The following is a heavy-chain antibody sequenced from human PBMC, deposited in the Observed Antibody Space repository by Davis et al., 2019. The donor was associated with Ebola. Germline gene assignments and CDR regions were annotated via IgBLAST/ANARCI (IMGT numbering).Heavy chain of an antibody. CDR2: IWYDGSNK. CDR1: GFTFSSYG. J-gene: IGHJ6*02. Sequence: GESLKISCAASGFTFSSYGMHWVRQAPGKGLEWVAVIWYDGSNKYYADSVKGRFTISRDNSKNTLYLQMNSLRAEDTAVYYCARVGIEYCSGGSCYANYGMDVWGQGTTVTVSS. V-gene: IGHV3-33*01. CDR3: ARVGIEYCSGGSCYANYGMDV. D-gene: IGHD2-15*01.